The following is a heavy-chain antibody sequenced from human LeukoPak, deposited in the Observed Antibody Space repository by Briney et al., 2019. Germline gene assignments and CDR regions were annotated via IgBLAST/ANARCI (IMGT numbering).Heavy chain of an antibody. CDR1: GFAFSSYD. CDR2: ISGGGGGT. Sequence: GGSLRLACAASGFAFSSYDMSWVRQAPGTGLEWVSSISGGGGGTYYADSVKGRFTISRDNAKNTLYLQMNSLRAEDTAVYYCAKEDSSSSRYYFEYWGQGALVTVSS. V-gene: IGHV3-23*01. D-gene: IGHD6-6*01. CDR3: AKEDSSSSRYYFEY. J-gene: IGHJ4*02.